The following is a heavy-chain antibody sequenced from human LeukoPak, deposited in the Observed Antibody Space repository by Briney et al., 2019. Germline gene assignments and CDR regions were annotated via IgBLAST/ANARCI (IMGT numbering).Heavy chain of an antibody. CDR1: GCTFTSYY. CDR3: ARDKGRDSSGYYLGY. CDR2: INPSGGST. D-gene: IGHD3-22*01. V-gene: IGHV1-46*01. J-gene: IGHJ4*02. Sequence: ASVKVSCKASGCTFTSYYMHWVRQAPGQGLEWMGIINPSGGSTSYAQKFQGRVTMTRDMSTSTVYMELSSLRSEDTAVYYCARDKGRDSSGYYLGYWGQGTLVTVSS.